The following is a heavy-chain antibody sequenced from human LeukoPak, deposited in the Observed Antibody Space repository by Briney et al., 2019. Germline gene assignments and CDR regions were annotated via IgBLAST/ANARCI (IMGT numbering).Heavy chain of an antibody. D-gene: IGHD2-8*01. Sequence: ASVKVSCKASGYTLSGYGISWLRQAPGQGLDWVGWITTYNGDKKYSQKFQGRVTMTTDTSTSTYYMDLKTRRSDDTAIYYGARDCSNGVCYPRDYWGQGTLVIVSA. CDR2: ITTYNGDK. J-gene: IGHJ4*02. V-gene: IGHV1-18*01. CDR3: ARDCSNGVCYPRDY. CDR1: GYTLSGYG.